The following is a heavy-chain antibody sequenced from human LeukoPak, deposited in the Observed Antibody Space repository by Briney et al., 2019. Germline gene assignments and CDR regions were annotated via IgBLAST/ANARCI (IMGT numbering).Heavy chain of an antibody. CDR2: ISGSGSTT. J-gene: IGHJ4*02. CDR3: AKDLEEVVVITLDY. D-gene: IGHD3-22*01. V-gene: IGHV3-23*01. CDR1: GFTFSKYA. Sequence: PGGSLRLSCAASGFTFSKYAMSWVRQAPGKGLEWVSVISGSGSTTYYADSVKGRFTISRDNSKNTLYLQMNSLRVEDTAVYYCAKDLEEVVVITLDYWGQGTLVTVSS.